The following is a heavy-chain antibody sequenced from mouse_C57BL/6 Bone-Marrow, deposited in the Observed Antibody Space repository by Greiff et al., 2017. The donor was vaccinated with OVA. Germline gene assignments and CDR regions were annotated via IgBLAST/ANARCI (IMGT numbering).Heavy chain of an antibody. D-gene: IGHD2-5*01. Sequence: VQLQQSGAELVRPGTSVKVSCKASGYAFTNYLIEWVKQRPGQGLEWIGVINPGSGGTNYNEKFKGKATLTADKSSSTAYMQLSSLTSEDSAVYFCARLPYYSNGFDYWGQGTTLTGSS. CDR1: GYAFTNYL. V-gene: IGHV1-54*01. CDR3: ARLPYYSNGFDY. CDR2: INPGSGGT. J-gene: IGHJ2*01.